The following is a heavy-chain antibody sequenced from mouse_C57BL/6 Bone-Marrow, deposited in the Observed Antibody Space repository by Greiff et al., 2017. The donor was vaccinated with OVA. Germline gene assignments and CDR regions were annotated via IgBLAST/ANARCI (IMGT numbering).Heavy chain of an antibody. CDR1: GYSITSGYY. CDR3: ANGYYVRVWFAY. V-gene: IGHV3-6*01. D-gene: IGHD2-3*01. Sequence: ESGPGLVKPSQSLSLTCSVTGYSITSGYYWNWIRQFPGNKLEWMGYISYDGSNNYNPSLKNRISISRDTSKNQFFLKLNSVTTEDTATYYCANGYYVRVWFAYWGQGTLVTVSA. J-gene: IGHJ3*01. CDR2: ISYDGSN.